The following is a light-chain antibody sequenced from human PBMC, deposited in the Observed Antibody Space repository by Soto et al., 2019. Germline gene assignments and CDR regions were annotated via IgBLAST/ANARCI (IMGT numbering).Light chain of an antibody. CDR2: DAT. CDR3: QQTFSTPPT. Sequence: DIQMTQSPSFLSASVGYRVTITCRARQTIARYLNWYQNKPGKAPKFLIYDATSFQSGVPSRFSGSGSGTDFTLTINILQHEDVATCYCQQTFSTPPTFGQGTKLEIK. J-gene: IGKJ2*01. V-gene: IGKV1-39*01. CDR1: QTIARY.